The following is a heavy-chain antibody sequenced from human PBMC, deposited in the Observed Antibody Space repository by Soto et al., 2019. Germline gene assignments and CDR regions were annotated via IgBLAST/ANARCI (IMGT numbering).Heavy chain of an antibody. CDR1: GGTFSSYA. Sequence: SVKVSCKASGGTFSSYAISWVRQAPGQGLEWMGGIIPIFGTANYAQKFQGRVKITADKSQSTAYMELSSLRSEDTAVYYCARTRYIEGENYFDYWAQGTLVTVS. J-gene: IGHJ4*02. CDR2: IIPIFGTA. CDR3: ARTRYIEGENYFDY. D-gene: IGHD1-26*01. V-gene: IGHV1-69*06.